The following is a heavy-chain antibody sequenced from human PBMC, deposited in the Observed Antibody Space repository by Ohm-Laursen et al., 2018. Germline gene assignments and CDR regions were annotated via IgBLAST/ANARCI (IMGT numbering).Heavy chain of an antibody. CDR1: GFTFSNYG. CDR2: IKQDGSEK. CDR3: SKSMDV. Sequence: GSLRLSCSAFGFTFSNYGMHWVRQAPGRGLEWVATIKQDGSEKYYVDSVKGRFTISRDNAKSSLYLQMNSLRAEDTAVYYCSKSMDVWGQGTTVTVSS. V-gene: IGHV3-7*01. J-gene: IGHJ6*02.